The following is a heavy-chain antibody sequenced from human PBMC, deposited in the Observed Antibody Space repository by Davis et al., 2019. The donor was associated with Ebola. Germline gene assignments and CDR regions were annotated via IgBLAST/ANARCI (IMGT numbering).Heavy chain of an antibody. V-gene: IGHV3-23*01. J-gene: IGHJ2*01. CDR2: IGGSGDRT. D-gene: IGHD2-8*01. CDR3: AKPARGNGDYWYFDI. Sequence: PGGSLRLSCAASGFTFSSCAMTWVRQAPGKGLEWVSAIGGSGDRTYYADSVKGRFTISRGNSKNTLSLQMNSLRAEDAAVYYCAKPARGNGDYWYFDIWGRGALVTVSS. CDR1: GFTFSSCA.